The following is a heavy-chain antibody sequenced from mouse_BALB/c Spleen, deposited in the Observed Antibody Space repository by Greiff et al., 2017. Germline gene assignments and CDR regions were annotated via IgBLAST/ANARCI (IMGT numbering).Heavy chain of an antibody. D-gene: IGHD2-3*01. CDR3: ARQCDGYGY. J-gene: IGHJ2*01. Sequence: EVQLQQSGAELVKPGASVKLSCTASGFTFTDYYMHWVKQRPEQGLEWIGRIDPANGNTKYDPKFQGKATITADTSSNTAYLQLSSLTSEDTAVYYCARQCDGYGYWGQGTTLTVSS. CDR1: GFTFTDYY. V-gene: IGHV14-3*02. CDR2: IDPANGNT.